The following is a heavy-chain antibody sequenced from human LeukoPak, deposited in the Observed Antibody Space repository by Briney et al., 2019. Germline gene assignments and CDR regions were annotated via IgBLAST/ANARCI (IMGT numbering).Heavy chain of an antibody. CDR3: ARSHSGSYYSWFDP. V-gene: IGHV4-59*01. J-gene: IGHJ5*02. CDR1: GGSISTYY. Sequence: SEALSLTCTVSGGSISTYYWNWIRQPPGKGLEWIGYVYYSGSTNYNPSLKSRVTISVDTSKNQFSLKLSSVTAADTAVYYCARSHSGSYYSWFDPWGQGTLVTVSS. D-gene: IGHD1-26*01. CDR2: VYYSGST.